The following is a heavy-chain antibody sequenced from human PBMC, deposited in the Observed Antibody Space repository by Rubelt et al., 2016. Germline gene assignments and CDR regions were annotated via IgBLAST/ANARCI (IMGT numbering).Heavy chain of an antibody. Sequence: EVQLAESGGGLVQPGRSLRLSCTASGFTFSSYDMSWVRQAPGTGLEWVSTISDGGGSAYYADSVKGRFTISRDNSKKTPVLQMNGRGAEDTAVDYGVRGGWYLTNPFDYWGQGTLVTVSS. CDR3: VRGGWYLTNPFDY. J-gene: IGHJ4*02. CDR2: ISDGGGSA. V-gene: IGHV3-23*04. CDR1: GFTFSSYD. D-gene: IGHD6-13*01.